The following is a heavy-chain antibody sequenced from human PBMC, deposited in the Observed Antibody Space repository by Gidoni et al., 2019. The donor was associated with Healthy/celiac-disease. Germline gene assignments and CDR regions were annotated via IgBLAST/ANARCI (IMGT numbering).Heavy chain of an antibody. D-gene: IGHD1-1*01. CDR1: GYTFTSYY. V-gene: IGHV1-46*01. J-gene: IGHJ6*02. CDR2: INPSGGST. Sequence: QVQLVQSGAEVKKPGASVKVSCKASGYTFTSYYMHWVRQAPGQGLEWMGIINPSGGSTSYAQKFQGRVTMTRDTSTSTVYMELSSLRSEDTAVYYCALYGQTNGMDVWGQGTTVTVSS. CDR3: ALYGQTNGMDV.